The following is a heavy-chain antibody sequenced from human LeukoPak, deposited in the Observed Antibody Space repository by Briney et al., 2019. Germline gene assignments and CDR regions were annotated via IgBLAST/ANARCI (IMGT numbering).Heavy chain of an antibody. CDR3: ARKLPYDAFDI. J-gene: IGHJ3*02. V-gene: IGHV4-59*08. CDR2: INYSGST. CDR1: GGSISSYY. Sequence: SETLSLTCTVSGGSISSYYWSWIRQPPGKGLEWIGYINYSGSTKYNPSLKSRVTISVDTSKNQFSLKLSSVTAADTAVYYCARKLPYDAFDIWGQGTMVTVSS. D-gene: IGHD4-23*01.